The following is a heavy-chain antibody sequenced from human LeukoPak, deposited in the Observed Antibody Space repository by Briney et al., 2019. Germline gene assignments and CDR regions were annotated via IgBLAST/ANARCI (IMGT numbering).Heavy chain of an antibody. D-gene: IGHD3-10*01. V-gene: IGHV6-1*01. Sequence: SQTLSLTCAISGDSVSSNSAGWNWIRQSPSRGLEWLGRIYYRSKWYSDYAVSVKSRIIINPDTSKNQFSLQLTSVTHEDTAVYYCAGGGLVRGLLHWFDSWGQGTLVTVSS. CDR1: GDSVSSNSAG. CDR2: IYYRSKWYS. CDR3: AGGGLVRGLLHWFDS. J-gene: IGHJ5*01.